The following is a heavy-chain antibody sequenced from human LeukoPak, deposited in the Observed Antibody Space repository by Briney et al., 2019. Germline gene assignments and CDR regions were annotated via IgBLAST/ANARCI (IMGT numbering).Heavy chain of an antibody. CDR2: LSGTGRYI. V-gene: IGHV3-21*06. J-gene: IGHJ3*02. Sequence: PGGSLRLSCAASGFTFSSYTMNWVRQAPGKVLEWVSSLSGTGRYIYYADLMKGRFTISRDNAKNSLYLQMNSLRAEDTAVYYCARTLRDAFDIWGQGTMVTVSS. CDR3: ARTLRDAFDI. CDR1: GFTFSSYT.